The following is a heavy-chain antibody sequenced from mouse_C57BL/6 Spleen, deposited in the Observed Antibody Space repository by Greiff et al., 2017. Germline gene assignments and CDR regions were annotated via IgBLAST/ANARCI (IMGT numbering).Heavy chain of an antibody. V-gene: IGHV14-1*01. Sequence: EVKLMESGAELVRPGASVKLSCTASGFNIKDYYMHWVKQRPEQGLEWIGRIDPEDGDTEYAPKFQGKATMTADTSSNTAYLQLSSLTSEDTAVYYCTTHRDGYPLYYYAMDYWGQGTSVTVSS. CDR2: IDPEDGDT. CDR1: GFNIKDYY. D-gene: IGHD2-3*01. CDR3: TTHRDGYPLYYYAMDY. J-gene: IGHJ4*01.